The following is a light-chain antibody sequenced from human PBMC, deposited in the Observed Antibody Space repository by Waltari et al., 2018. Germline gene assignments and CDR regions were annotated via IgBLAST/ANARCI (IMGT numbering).Light chain of an antibody. Sequence: QSALTQPASVSGSPGQSITISCTGTSSDVGSYNLVSWYQQHPGKAPKLMIYEVSKRPSVVSNRFSGSKSGNTASLTISGLQAEDEAYYYCCSYAGSSTVVFGGGTKLTVL. J-gene: IGLJ2*01. CDR3: CSYAGSSTVV. V-gene: IGLV2-23*02. CDR1: SSDVGSYNL. CDR2: EVS.